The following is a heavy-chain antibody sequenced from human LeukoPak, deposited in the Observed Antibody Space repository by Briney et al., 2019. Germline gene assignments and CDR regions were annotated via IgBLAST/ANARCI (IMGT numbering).Heavy chain of an antibody. CDR1: GFTFSRHA. Sequence: GGSLRLSCAASGFTFSRHAMSWVRQAPGKGLEWVSAISGSGGSTYYADSVKGRFTISRDNSKNTLYLQMNSLRAEDTAVYYCAKEQLLPYYFDYWGQGTLVTVSS. D-gene: IGHD2-15*01. CDR3: AKEQLLPYYFDY. J-gene: IGHJ4*02. V-gene: IGHV3-23*01. CDR2: ISGSGGST.